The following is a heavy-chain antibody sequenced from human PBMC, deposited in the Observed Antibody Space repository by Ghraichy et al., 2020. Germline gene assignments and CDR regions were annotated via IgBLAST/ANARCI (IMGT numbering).Heavy chain of an antibody. J-gene: IGHJ4*02. V-gene: IGHV3-23*01. D-gene: IGHD2-21*02. Sequence: GGSLRLSCAASGIAFNYYAMTWVRQAPGKGLEWVSIISDSGDTTHYADSVKGRFTISRDNSNYTLYLQMNSLRVEDTAVYYCARGRNLALVTALDYWGQGTLVTVSS. CDR1: GIAFNYYA. CDR2: ISDSGDTT. CDR3: ARGRNLALVTALDY.